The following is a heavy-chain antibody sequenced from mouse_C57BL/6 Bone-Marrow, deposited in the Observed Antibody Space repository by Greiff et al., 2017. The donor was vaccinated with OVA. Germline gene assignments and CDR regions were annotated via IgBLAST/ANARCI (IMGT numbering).Heavy chain of an antibody. CDR3: SEDSAVYYCACGPLPVTGTTPYWYFDV. CDR2: GQGLEWIG. CDR1: YTFSRRVH. J-gene: IGHJ1*03. Sequence: QVQLQQSGPELARPWASVKISCQAFYTFSRRVHFAIRDTNYWMQWVKQRPGQGLEWIGAIYPGNGDTSYNQKLKGKATLTADKSSSTAYMQLSSLTSEDSAVYYCACGPLPVTGTTPYWYFDVWGTGTTVTVSS. D-gene: IGHD4-1*01. V-gene: IGHV1-87*01.